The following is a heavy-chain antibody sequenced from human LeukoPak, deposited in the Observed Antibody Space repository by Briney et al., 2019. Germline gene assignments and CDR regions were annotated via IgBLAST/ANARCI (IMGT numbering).Heavy chain of an antibody. CDR3: ARDSPRYCSGGSCYAFDI. CDR2: IYHSGST. Sequence: SQTLSLTCAVSGVSITGVGDTWSWIPPPPGKSLGWGVYIYHSGSTYYNPSPKSRVTISVDRSKNQFSLKLSSVTAADTAVYYCARDSPRYCSGGSCYAFDIWGQGTMVTVSS. V-gene: IGHV4-30-2*01. CDR1: GVSITGVGDT. D-gene: IGHD2-15*01. J-gene: IGHJ3*02.